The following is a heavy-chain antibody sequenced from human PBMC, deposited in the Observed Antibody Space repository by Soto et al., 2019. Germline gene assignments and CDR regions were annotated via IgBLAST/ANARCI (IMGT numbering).Heavy chain of an antibody. D-gene: IGHD6-25*01. CDR2: IYYSGST. CDR1: GGSISSYY. CDR3: ARGDGSGFDY. Sequence: VQLQESGPGLVKPSETLSLTCTVSGGSISSYYWSWIRQPPGKGLEWIGYIYYSGSTNYNPSLKSRVTISVDTSKNQFSLKLSSVTAADTAVYYCARGDGSGFDYWGQGTLVTVSS. J-gene: IGHJ4*02. V-gene: IGHV4-59*01.